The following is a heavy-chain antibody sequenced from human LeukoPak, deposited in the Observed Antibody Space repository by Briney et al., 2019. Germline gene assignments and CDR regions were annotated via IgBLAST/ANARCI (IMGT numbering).Heavy chain of an antibody. V-gene: IGHV4-39*01. CDR3: AVVTTTTFDY. J-gene: IGHJ4*02. CDR2: IHYSGNT. CDR1: GGFTSSSNFY. D-gene: IGHD4-23*01. Sequence: PSETLSLTCTVSGGFTSSSNFYWGWIRQPPGMGLEWIGGIHYSGNTYYNPSLKSRVTISIDTSKNQFSLKLSSVTASDTAVYYCAVVTTTTFDYWGQGTLVTVSS.